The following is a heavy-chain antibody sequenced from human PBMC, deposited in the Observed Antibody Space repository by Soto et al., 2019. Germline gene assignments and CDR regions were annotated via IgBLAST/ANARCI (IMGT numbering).Heavy chain of an antibody. D-gene: IGHD6-19*01. CDR3: ARALTGWGMRWFDP. CDR2: INHSGST. V-gene: IGHV4-34*01. J-gene: IGHJ5*02. Sequence: SETLSLTCAVYGGSFSGYYWSWIRQPPGKGLEWIGEINHSGSTNYNPSLKSRVTISVDTSKNQFSLKLSSVTAADTAVYYCARALTGWGMRWFDPWGQGTLVTVSS. CDR1: GGSFSGYY.